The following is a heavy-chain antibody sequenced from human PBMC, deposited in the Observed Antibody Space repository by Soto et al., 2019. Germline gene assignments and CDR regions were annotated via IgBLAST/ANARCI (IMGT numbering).Heavy chain of an antibody. J-gene: IGHJ4*02. D-gene: IGHD3-10*01. CDR2: ITPMIGTT. V-gene: IGHV1-69*01. Sequence: QVHMVQSGAEVKRPGSSVRVSCRASGGTFYTYAFTWVRQAPGQGLEWMGGITPMIGTTKYAQKFHGRVTFSSDESASTAYMELSNLRSDDTAVYYCASDVNVMSSVFGFWGQGTLITISS. CDR3: ASDVNVMSSVFGF. CDR1: GGTFYTYA.